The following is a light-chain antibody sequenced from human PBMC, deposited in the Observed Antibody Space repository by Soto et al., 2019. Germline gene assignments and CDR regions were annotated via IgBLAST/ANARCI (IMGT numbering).Light chain of an antibody. CDR2: GIS. CDR3: QSYDSSLSGVV. J-gene: IGLJ2*01. CDR1: SSNIGAGYD. V-gene: IGLV1-40*01. Sequence: QSVLTQPPSLSGAPGQRVTISCTGSSSNIGAGYDVHWYQQLPGTAPKLLIYGISNRPSGVPDRFSGSKSGTSASLAITGLQAEDEADYYCQSYDSSLSGVVFGGGTKLTVL.